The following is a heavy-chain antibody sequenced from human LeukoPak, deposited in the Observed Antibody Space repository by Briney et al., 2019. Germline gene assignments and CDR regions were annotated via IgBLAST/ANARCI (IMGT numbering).Heavy chain of an antibody. CDR1: GYTFTSYG. D-gene: IGHD5-24*01. CDR2: ISAYNGNT. CDR3: ARAASRDGYNDY. V-gene: IGHV1-18*01. J-gene: IGHJ4*02. Sequence: ASVKVSCKASGYTFTSYGISWVRQAPGQGLEWMGWISAYNGNTNYAQKLQDRVTMTTDTSTSTAYMELRSLRSDDTAVYYCARAASRDGYNDYWGQGTLVTVSS.